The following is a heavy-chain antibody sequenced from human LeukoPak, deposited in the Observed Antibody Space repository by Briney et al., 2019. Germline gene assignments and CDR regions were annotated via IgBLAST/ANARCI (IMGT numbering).Heavy chain of an antibody. CDR1: GGSFSGYY. Sequence: SETLSLTCAVYGGSFSGYYWSCIRQPPGKGLEWIGEINHSGSTNYNPSLKSRVTISVDTSKNQFSLKLSSVTAADTAVYYCARVSSWYWRVDYWGQGTLVTVSP. J-gene: IGHJ4*02. V-gene: IGHV4-34*01. CDR2: INHSGST. CDR3: ARVSSWYWRVDY. D-gene: IGHD2-15*01.